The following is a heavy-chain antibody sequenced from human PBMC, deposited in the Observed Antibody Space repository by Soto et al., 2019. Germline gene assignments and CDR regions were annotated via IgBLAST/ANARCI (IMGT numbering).Heavy chain of an antibody. Sequence: SDTLSLTCAVYGGSFSGYYWSWIRQPPGKGLEWIGEINHSGSTNYNPSLKSRVTISVDTSKNQFSLKLSSVTAADTAVYYCARGHGQWLRAYYYYYYMDVWGKGTTVT. D-gene: IGHD5-12*01. V-gene: IGHV4-34*01. J-gene: IGHJ6*03. CDR2: INHSGST. CDR1: GGSFSGYY. CDR3: ARGHGQWLRAYYYYYYMDV.